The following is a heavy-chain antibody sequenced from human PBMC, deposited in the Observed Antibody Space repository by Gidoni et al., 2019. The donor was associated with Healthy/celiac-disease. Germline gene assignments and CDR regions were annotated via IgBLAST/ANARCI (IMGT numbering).Heavy chain of an antibody. CDR1: GFPFSSYS. CDR3: ARGSEYVGAFDI. V-gene: IGHV3-48*02. J-gene: IGHJ3*02. Sequence: EVPLVASGGGLVRPGGSLRLSCAASGFPFSSYSMNWVRQAPGKGLEWCSYISSSRSTIDYADSVKGRFTISRDNAKNSLYRQMNSLRDEDTAVYYCARGSEYVGAFDIWGQGTMVTVSS. D-gene: IGHD2-2*01. CDR2: ISSSRSTI.